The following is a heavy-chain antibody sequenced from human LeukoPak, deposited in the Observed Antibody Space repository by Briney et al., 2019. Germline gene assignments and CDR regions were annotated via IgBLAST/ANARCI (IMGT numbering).Heavy chain of an antibody. CDR3: ARAAYSGGYHSDY. V-gene: IGHV4-4*02. CDR1: GGSISSSNW. CDR2: IYHSGST. D-gene: IGHD1-26*01. J-gene: IGHJ4*02. Sequence: SETLSLTCAVSGGSISSSNWWSWVRQPPGKGLEWIGEIYHSGSTNYNPSLKDRVTISVDKSKNQFSLKLNSVTAADTAVYYCARAAYSGGYHSDYWGQGTLVTVSS.